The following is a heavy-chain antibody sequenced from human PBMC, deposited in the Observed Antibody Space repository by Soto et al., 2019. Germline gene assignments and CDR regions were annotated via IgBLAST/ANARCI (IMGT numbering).Heavy chain of an antibody. CDR3: ARGNLLRYFDWLFTC. D-gene: IGHD3-9*01. V-gene: IGHV1-3*01. CDR2: INAGNGNT. CDR1: GYSFTSYA. Sequence: ASVKVSCKASGYSFTSYAIHWVRQAPGQRLEWMGWINAGNGNTKIPQKFQGRVTITRDTSASTAYMEVSSLRSDDTAVYYCARGNLLRYFDWLFTCWGQGTLVTVSS. J-gene: IGHJ4*02.